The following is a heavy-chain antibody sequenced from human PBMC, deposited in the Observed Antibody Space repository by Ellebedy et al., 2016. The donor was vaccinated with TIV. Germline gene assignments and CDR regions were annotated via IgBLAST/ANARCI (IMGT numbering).Heavy chain of an antibody. CDR1: GFTFSSYA. CDR3: ARGIVVVAATLFYYYYGMDV. CDR2: ISYDGSNK. V-gene: IGHV3-30-3*01. D-gene: IGHD2-15*01. Sequence: GESLKISCAASGFTFSSYAMHWVRQAPGKGLEWVAVISYDGSNKYYADSVKGRFTISRDNSKNTLYLQMNSLRAEDTAVYYCARGIVVVAATLFYYYYGMDVWGQGTTVTVSS. J-gene: IGHJ6*02.